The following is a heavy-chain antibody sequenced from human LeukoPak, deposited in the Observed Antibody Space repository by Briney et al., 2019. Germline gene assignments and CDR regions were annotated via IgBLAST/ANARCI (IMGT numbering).Heavy chain of an antibody. V-gene: IGHV4-34*01. Sequence: PSETLSLTCAVYGGSFSGYYWSWIRQPPGKGLEWIGEINHSGSTNYNPSLKSRVTISVDTSKNQFSLKLSSVTAADTAVYYCARGSNRGVVVVVAATRWYYFDYWGQGTLVTVSS. CDR3: ARGSNRGVVVVVAATRWYYFDY. CDR2: INHSGST. D-gene: IGHD2-15*01. J-gene: IGHJ4*02. CDR1: GGSFSGYY.